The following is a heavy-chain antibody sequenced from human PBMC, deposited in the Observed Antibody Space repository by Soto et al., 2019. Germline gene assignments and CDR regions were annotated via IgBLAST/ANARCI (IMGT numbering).Heavy chain of an antibody. CDR3: ARGSSVFVGTPPHFDY. V-gene: IGHV1-69*13. CDR2: IIPIFGTA. CDR1: GGTFSSYA. J-gene: IGHJ4*02. D-gene: IGHD1-1*01. Sequence: ASVKVSCKASGGTFSSYAISWVRQAPGQGLEWMGGIIPIFGTANYAQKFQGRVTITADESTSTAYMELSSLRSEDTAVYYCARGSSVFVGTPPHFDYWGQGTLVTVSS.